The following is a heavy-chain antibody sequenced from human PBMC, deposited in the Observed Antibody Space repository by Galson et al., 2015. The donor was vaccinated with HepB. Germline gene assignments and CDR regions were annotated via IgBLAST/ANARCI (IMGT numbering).Heavy chain of an antibody. Sequence: LRLYCAASGFSFSTYWMHWVRQTPGKGLVWVSRFDTDGNTDYAASVKGRFTISRDTAKNTLYLQMSSLRAEDTAVYYCTRCTDGYVGRYFDYWGQGTLVTVSS. V-gene: IGHV3-74*01. CDR3: TRCTDGYVGRYFDY. D-gene: IGHD5-24*01. CDR2: FDTDGNT. J-gene: IGHJ4*02. CDR1: GFSFSTYW.